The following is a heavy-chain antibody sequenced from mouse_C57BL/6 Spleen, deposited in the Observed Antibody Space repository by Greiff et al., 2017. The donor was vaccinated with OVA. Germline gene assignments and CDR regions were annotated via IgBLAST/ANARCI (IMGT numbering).Heavy chain of an antibody. CDR2: INPNNGGT. CDR3: ARSLITTVVAPYWYFDV. D-gene: IGHD1-1*01. CDR1: GYTFTDYN. V-gene: IGHV1-18*01. J-gene: IGHJ1*03. Sequence: EVQLQQSGPELVKPGASVKIPCKASGYTFTDYNMDWVKQSHGKSLEWIGDINPNNGGTIYNQKFKGKATLTVDKSSSTAYMELRSLTSEDTAVYYCARSLITTVVAPYWYFDVWGTGTTVTVSS.